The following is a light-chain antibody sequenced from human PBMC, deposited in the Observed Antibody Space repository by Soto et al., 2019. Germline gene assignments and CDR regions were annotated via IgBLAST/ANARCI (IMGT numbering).Light chain of an antibody. J-gene: IGKJ4*01. Sequence: DIQMTQSPSSLSASVGDRVTITCRASQSINTYLNWYQQKPGKAPKLLIYDATSLQSGVPSRFSGGGSGTDFTLTISRLQPEDFATYYCQQSYSGAPLTFGGGTKVEIK. V-gene: IGKV1-39*01. CDR3: QQSYSGAPLT. CDR1: QSINTY. CDR2: DAT.